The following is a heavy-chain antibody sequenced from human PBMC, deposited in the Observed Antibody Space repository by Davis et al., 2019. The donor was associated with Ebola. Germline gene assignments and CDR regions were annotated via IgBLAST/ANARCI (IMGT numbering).Heavy chain of an antibody. CDR2: MNPYSGNT. J-gene: IGHJ4*02. D-gene: IGHD6-19*01. Sequence: AASVKVSCKASGYVFSNYDINWVRQATGQGLEWMGWMNPYSGNTGYAQKFQGRVTMTRNTSISTAYMELSSLRSEDTAVYYCARGRRQWQDYWGQGTLVTVSS. CDR1: GYVFSNYD. CDR3: ARGRRQWQDY. V-gene: IGHV1-8*01.